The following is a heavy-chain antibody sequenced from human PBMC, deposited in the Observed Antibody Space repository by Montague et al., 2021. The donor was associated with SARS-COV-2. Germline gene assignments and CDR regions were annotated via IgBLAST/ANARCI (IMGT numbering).Heavy chain of an antibody. V-gene: IGHV4-39*01. J-gene: IGHJ4*02. CDR1: GDSITNTRYF. CDR2: IYHNGKT. D-gene: IGHD3-22*01. Sequence: SETLSLTCTVSGDSITNTRYFWGWIRQPPGKALEWIGSIYHNGKTYYNPALERRALMSIDTSKNQFSLRLSSVTASDTAVYYCAVEVKYSFDIWGQGILVTVSS. CDR3: AVEVKYSFDI.